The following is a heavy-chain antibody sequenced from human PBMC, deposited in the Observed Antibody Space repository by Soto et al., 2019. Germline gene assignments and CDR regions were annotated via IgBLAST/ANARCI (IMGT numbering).Heavy chain of an antibody. CDR1: GLAFGNYA. J-gene: IGHJ6*02. D-gene: IGHD3-3*02. CDR3: AKDPAFNYFYGMDV. V-gene: IGHV3-23*01. Sequence: PGGSLRLSCRASGLAFGNYAMNWVRQVPGRGLEWVAGVSTNGRSTYYADSVRGRFTISRDNSKITVYLQMNSLRAEDTAVYYCAKDPAFNYFYGMDVWGQGTTVTVSS. CDR2: VSTNGRST.